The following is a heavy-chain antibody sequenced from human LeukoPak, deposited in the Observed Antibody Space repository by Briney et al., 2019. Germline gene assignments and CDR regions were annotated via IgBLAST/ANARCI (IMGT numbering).Heavy chain of an antibody. D-gene: IGHD3-10*01. CDR3: ARDYPRGSTLNGYYYGMDV. J-gene: IGHJ6*02. V-gene: IGHV4-39*07. CDR2: VYSSGNT. Sequence: SETLSLTCTVSGGSITSGSFYWGWIRQPPGKGLEWIASVYSSGNTYYKPSLQSRLTISLDTSKNQFSLKVSSVTAADTAVYYCARDYPRGSTLNGYYYGMDVWGQGTTVTVSS. CDR1: GGSITSGSFY.